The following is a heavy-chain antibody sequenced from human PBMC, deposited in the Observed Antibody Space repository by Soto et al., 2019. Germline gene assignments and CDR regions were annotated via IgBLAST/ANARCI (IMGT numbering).Heavy chain of an antibody. CDR3: ARGRIVGATLDY. Sequence: GGSLRLSCAASGFSFSSSGMHWVRQAPGKGLEWVAVIWYDGSNKYYADSVKGRFTISRDNSKNTLYLQMNSLRAEDTAVYYCARGRIVGATLDYWGQGTLVTVSS. CDR1: GFSFSSSG. CDR2: IWYDGSNK. V-gene: IGHV3-33*01. D-gene: IGHD1-26*01. J-gene: IGHJ4*02.